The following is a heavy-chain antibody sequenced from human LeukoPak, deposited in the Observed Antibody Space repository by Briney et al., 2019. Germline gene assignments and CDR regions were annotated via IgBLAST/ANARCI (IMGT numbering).Heavy chain of an antibody. CDR2: IYPGDSDT. CDR3: ARLSVTTYYYYYMDV. V-gene: IGHV5-51*01. CDR1: GYSFTSYW. Sequence: GESLKISCKGSGYSFTSYWIGWVRQMPGKGLEWMGIIYPGDSDTRYSPSFQGQVTISADKSSSTAYLQWSSLKASDTAMYYCARLSVTTYYYYYMDVWGKGTTVTVSS. J-gene: IGHJ6*03. D-gene: IGHD4-11*01.